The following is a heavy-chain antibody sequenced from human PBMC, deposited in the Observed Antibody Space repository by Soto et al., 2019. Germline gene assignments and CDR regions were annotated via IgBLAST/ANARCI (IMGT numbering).Heavy chain of an antibody. V-gene: IGHV1-46*01. CDR3: ARDLIFGVVIPYYYYGMDV. CDR1: GYTFTSYY. J-gene: IGHJ6*02. D-gene: IGHD3-3*01. Sequence: ASVKVACKASGYTFTSYYMHWVRQAPGEGLEWMGIINPSGGSTSYAQKFQGRVTMTRDTSTSTVYMELSSLRSEDTAVYYCARDLIFGVVIPYYYYGMDVWGQGTTVTVS. CDR2: INPSGGST.